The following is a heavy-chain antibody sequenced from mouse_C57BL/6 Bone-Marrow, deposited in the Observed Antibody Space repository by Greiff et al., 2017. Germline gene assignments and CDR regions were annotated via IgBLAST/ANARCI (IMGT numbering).Heavy chain of an antibody. D-gene: IGHD2-3*01. CDR1: GYTFTSYW. CDR3: ARFDGYYSRGHYYAMDY. Sequence: QVQLQQPGAELVRPGSSVKLSCKASGYTFTSYWMDWVKQRPGQGLEWIGNIYPSDSETPYNQKFKDKATLTVDKSSSTAYMQLSSLTSEDSAVYYCARFDGYYSRGHYYAMDYWGQGTSVTVSS. V-gene: IGHV1-61*01. J-gene: IGHJ4*01. CDR2: IYPSDSET.